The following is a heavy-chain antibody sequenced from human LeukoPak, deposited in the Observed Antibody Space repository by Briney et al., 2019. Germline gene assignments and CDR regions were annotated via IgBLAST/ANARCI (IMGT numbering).Heavy chain of an antibody. D-gene: IGHD3-22*01. Sequence: SETLSLTGTVSGGSISSGGYYWSWIRQPPGKGLEWIGYIYHSGSTYYNPSLKSRVTISVDRSKNQFSLKLSSVTAADTAVYYCARVSGYSNWFDPWGQGTLVTVSS. CDR3: ARVSGYSNWFDP. J-gene: IGHJ5*02. CDR1: GGSISSGGYY. CDR2: IYHSGST. V-gene: IGHV4-30-2*01.